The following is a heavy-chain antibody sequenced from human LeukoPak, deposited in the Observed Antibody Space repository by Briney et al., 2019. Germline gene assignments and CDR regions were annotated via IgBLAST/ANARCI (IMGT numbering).Heavy chain of an antibody. CDR3: ARQTGSGLFTLP. Sequence: SETLSLTCTVSGGSISSSNSYWGWIRQPPGKGLEWIGSIYYTGNTYYNASLKSRVTISIDTSKYQISLRLTSVTAADTAMYYCARQTGSGLFTLPGGQGTLVTVSS. CDR1: GGSISSSNSY. V-gene: IGHV4-39*01. D-gene: IGHD3/OR15-3a*01. CDR2: IYYTGNT. J-gene: IGHJ4*02.